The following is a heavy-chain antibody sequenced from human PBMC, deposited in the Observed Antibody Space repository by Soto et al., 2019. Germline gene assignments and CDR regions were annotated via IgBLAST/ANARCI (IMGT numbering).Heavy chain of an antibody. CDR1: GFSPSNARMG. D-gene: IGHD6-13*01. J-gene: IGHJ6*02. V-gene: IGHV2-26*01. Sequence: ESGPTLVNPTETLTQTCTVSGFSPSNARMGVSWIRQPPGKALEWLAHIFSNDEKSYSTSLKSRLTISKDTSKSQVVLTMTNMDPVDTATYYCARIQYSSSWDQGYYGMDVWGQGTTVTVS. CDR3: ARIQYSSSWDQGYYGMDV. CDR2: IFSNDEK.